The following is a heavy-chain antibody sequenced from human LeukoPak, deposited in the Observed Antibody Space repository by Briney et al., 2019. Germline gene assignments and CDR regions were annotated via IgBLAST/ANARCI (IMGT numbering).Heavy chain of an antibody. CDR1: GGSIRNYY. CDR3: ARSKVPVPEYYGLDA. V-gene: IGHV4-59*01. CDR2: IYYSGSI. J-gene: IGHJ6*02. D-gene: IGHD1-14*01. Sequence: SETLSLTCTVSGGSIRNYYWSWIRQPPGKGPEYIGNIYYSGSINYNPSLKSRVTISLDTSKNQFSLKLSSVTAADTAVYYCARSKVPVPEYYGLDAWGQGTTVTVSS.